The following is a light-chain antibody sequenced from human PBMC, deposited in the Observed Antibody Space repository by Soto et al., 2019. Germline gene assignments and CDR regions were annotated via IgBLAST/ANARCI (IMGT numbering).Light chain of an antibody. V-gene: IGLV1-44*01. CDR3: AAWDDSLNGPFCV. CDR2: SNN. CDR1: SSNIGSNT. Sequence: QAVVTQPPSASGTPGQRVTISCSGSSSNIGSNTVNWYQQLPGTAPKLLIYSNNQRPSGVPDRFSGSKSGTSASLAISGLQSEDEADYYCAAWDDSLNGPFCVFGGGTKLTVL. J-gene: IGLJ3*02.